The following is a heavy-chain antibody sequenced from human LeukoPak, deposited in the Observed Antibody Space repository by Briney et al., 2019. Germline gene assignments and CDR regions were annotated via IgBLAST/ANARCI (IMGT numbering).Heavy chain of an antibody. CDR2: ISYDGSNK. Sequence: GGSLRLSCAASGFTFSSYGMHWVRQAPGKGLEWVAVISYDGSNKYYADSVKGRFTISRDNSKNTLYLQMNSLRAEDTAVYYCARDPDSSGYYTEWFDLWGRGTLVTVSS. CDR3: ARDPDSSGYYTEWFDL. D-gene: IGHD3-22*01. CDR1: GFTFSSYG. J-gene: IGHJ2*01. V-gene: IGHV3-30*03.